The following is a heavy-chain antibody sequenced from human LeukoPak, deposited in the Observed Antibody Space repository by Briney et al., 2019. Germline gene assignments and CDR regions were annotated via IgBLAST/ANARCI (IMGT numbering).Heavy chain of an antibody. V-gene: IGHV1-8*01. J-gene: IGHJ3*01. Sequence: ASVKVSCKASGYTFTTYYINWVRQATGQGLEWMGWMNPNSGNTGYAQKFQGRVTMTRDTSIGTAYMELSSLRSEDTAVYYCAGGNYGGDVDDAFDFRGQGTLVTVSS. CDR1: GYTFTTYY. CDR2: MNPNSGNT. CDR3: AGGNYGGDVDDAFDF. D-gene: IGHD4-23*01.